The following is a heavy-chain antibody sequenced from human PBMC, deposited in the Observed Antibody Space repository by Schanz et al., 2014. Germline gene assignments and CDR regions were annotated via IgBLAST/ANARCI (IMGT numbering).Heavy chain of an antibody. CDR2: IWYDGINK. D-gene: IGHD1-26*01. CDR3: AKEWSPSF. Sequence: QVQLVESGGGVVQPGRSLRLSCAASGFTFSSYGMHWVRQAPGKGLEWVAVIWYDGINKYYADSVKGRFTVSRDNAKSTLFLQMDSLRPEDTAIYYCAKEWSPSFWGQGTLVTVS. J-gene: IGHJ4*02. CDR1: GFTFSSYG. V-gene: IGHV3-33*06.